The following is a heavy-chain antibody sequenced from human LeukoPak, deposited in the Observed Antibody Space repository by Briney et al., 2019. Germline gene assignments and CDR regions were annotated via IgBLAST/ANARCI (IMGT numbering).Heavy chain of an antibody. CDR1: GFTFSSYA. D-gene: IGHD5-18*01. Sequence: PGGSLRLSCAASGFTFSSYAMNWVRQAPGKGLEWVSAISGSGGSTYYADSVKGRFTISRDNSKNTLYLQMNSLRAEDTVVYYCAKFSGSGYSYGYYYMDVWGKGTTVTVSS. V-gene: IGHV3-23*01. CDR3: AKFSGSGYSYGYYYMDV. J-gene: IGHJ6*03. CDR2: ISGSGGST.